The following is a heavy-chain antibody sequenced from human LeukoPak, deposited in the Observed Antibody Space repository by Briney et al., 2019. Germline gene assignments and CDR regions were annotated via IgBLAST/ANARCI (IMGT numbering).Heavy chain of an antibody. Sequence: ASVKVSCKASGYTFTSYDINWVRQATGQGLEWMGWMNPNSGNTGYAQKFQGRVTMTRNTSISTAYMELSSLRSEDTAVYYCARVGATRFYYYYYMDVWGKGTTVTISS. J-gene: IGHJ6*03. V-gene: IGHV1-8*01. CDR2: MNPNSGNT. D-gene: IGHD1-26*01. CDR1: GYTFTSYD. CDR3: ARVGATRFYYYYYMDV.